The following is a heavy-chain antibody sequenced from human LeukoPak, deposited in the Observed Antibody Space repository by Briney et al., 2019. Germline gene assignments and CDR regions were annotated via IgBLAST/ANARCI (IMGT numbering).Heavy chain of an antibody. CDR2: IHYSGST. V-gene: IGHV4-59*08. Sequence: PSETLSLTCIVADDSLTNHFWSWIRQPPGKGLEWIGWIHYSGSTVYNPSLKSRVTISIYTSKSQFSLKLDSVTAADTAVYYCARYSAATVGHSKWFDPWGQGALVTVSS. D-gene: IGHD4-23*01. CDR1: DDSLTNHF. CDR3: ARYSAATVGHSKWFDP. J-gene: IGHJ5*02.